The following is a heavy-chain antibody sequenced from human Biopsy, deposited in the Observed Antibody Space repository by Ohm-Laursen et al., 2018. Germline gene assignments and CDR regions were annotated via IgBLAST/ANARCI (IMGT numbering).Heavy chain of an antibody. J-gene: IGHJ6*02. Sequence: RSLRLSCAASGFSFSSYGMYWVRQAPGKGLEWVAFMSDDGRNEYYANSVKGRFTISRDNSKNTLYLQMNSLRPEDTAVYYCARESALKWYQSLSYFNGMDVWGQGTTVTVSS. CDR3: ARESALKWYQSLSYFNGMDV. CDR2: MSDDGRNE. CDR1: GFSFSSYG. V-gene: IGHV3-30*03. D-gene: IGHD2-2*01.